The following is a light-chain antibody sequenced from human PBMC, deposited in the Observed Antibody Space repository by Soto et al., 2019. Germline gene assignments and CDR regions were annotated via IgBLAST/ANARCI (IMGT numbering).Light chain of an antibody. V-gene: IGKV1-39*01. CDR2: AAS. CDR3: QQSHNTPRT. CDR1: QSISSY. J-gene: IGKJ1*01. Sequence: DIQMTQSPSSLSASVRDRVIITCRASQSISSYLNWYQQKPGKPPKLLIYAASSLQSGVPSRFSGSGSGTDFTLTISSLQPEDFATYYCQQSHNTPRTFGQGTKV.